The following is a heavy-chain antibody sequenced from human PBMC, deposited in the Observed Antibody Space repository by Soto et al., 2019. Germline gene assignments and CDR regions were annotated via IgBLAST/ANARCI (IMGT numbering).Heavy chain of an antibody. Sequence: EVPLVESGGGFVQPGGSLRLSCAASGFTVSSNYMSWVRQAPGKGLEWVSVIYSGGSTYYADSVKGRFTISRHNSKNTLYLQMNSLRAEDTAVYYCARDPYYDSSGYLASHGMDVWGQGTTVTVSS. CDR2: IYSGGST. CDR1: GFTVSSNY. D-gene: IGHD3-22*01. V-gene: IGHV3-53*04. J-gene: IGHJ6*02. CDR3: ARDPYYDSSGYLASHGMDV.